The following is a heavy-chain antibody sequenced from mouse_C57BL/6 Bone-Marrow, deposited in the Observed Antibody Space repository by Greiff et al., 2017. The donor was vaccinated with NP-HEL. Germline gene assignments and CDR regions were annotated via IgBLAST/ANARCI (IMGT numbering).Heavy chain of an antibody. CDR1: GYTFTDYY. V-gene: IGHV1-26*01. Sequence: EVQLQQSGPELVKPGASVKISCKASGYTFTDYYMNWVKQSHGKSLEWIGDINPNNGGTSYNQKFKGKATLTVDKSSSTAYMELRSLTSEDSAVYYCARVFITTVPFDYWGQGTTLTVSS. D-gene: IGHD1-1*01. CDR3: ARVFITTVPFDY. J-gene: IGHJ2*01. CDR2: INPNNGGT.